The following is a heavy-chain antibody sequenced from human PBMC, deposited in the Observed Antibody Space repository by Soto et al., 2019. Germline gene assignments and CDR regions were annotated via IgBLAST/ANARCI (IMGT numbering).Heavy chain of an antibody. D-gene: IGHD3-9*01. V-gene: IGHV4-59*01. CDR3: ARGVGSSPPRY. Sequence: SETLSLTCTISGGSIIVYYWSWMRQSPRQGLEWIGYVYDNGRPYYSPSLKSRVTISADTSKNQISLKLTSATAADTAVYYCARGVGSSPPRYWGRGTLVTVSS. J-gene: IGHJ4*02. CDR1: GGSIIVYY. CDR2: VYDNGRP.